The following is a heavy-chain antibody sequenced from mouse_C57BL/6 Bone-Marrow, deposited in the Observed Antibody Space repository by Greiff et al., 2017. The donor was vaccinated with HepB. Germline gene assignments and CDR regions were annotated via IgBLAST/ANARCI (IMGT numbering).Heavy chain of an antibody. Sequence: VQLQQPGAELVKPGASVKLSCKASGYTFTSYWMHWVKQRPGQGLEWIGMIHPNSGSTNYSEKFKSKATLTVDKSSSTAYMQLSSLTSEDSAVYYCASTVVALYWYFDVWGTGTTVTVSS. CDR2: IHPNSGST. CDR3: ASTVVALYWYFDV. V-gene: IGHV1-64*01. CDR1: GYTFTSYW. J-gene: IGHJ1*03. D-gene: IGHD1-1*01.